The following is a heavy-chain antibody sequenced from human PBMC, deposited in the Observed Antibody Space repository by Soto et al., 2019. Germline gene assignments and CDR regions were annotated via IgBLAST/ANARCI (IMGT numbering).Heavy chain of an antibody. D-gene: IGHD1-20*01. CDR3: ARVHNWDYYYYYGMDV. CDR1: GYTFTGYY. V-gene: IGHV1-2*02. Sequence: RASVKVSCKASGYTFTGYYMHWVRQAPGQGLEWMGWINPNSGGTNYAQKFQGRVTMTRDTSISTAYMELSRLRSDDTAVYYCARVHNWDYYYYYGMDVWGQGTTVTVS. CDR2: INPNSGGT. J-gene: IGHJ6*02.